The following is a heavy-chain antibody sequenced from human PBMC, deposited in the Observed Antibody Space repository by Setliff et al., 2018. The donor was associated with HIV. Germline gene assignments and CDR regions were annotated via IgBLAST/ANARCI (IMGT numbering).Heavy chain of an antibody. CDR3: AKDSIEASATGYYFDY. J-gene: IGHJ4*02. CDR1: GFTFTDYA. V-gene: IGHV3-23*01. D-gene: IGHD6-6*01. CDR2: MSGSDNTT. Sequence: GGSLRLSCAASGFTFTDYAMNWVRQAPGKGLEWVAGMSGSDNTTFYADSVKGRFTVSRDESKNTLLLQMDSLRVEDTAVYYCAKDSIEASATGYYFDYWGRGTLVTVSS.